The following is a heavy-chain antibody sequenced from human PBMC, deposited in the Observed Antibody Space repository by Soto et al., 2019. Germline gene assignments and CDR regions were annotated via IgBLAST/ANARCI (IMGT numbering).Heavy chain of an antibody. Sequence: EVQLVESGGNLVQPGRSLRLSCTASGFNFGEYALSWVRQAPGKGLEWVGFIRSKPHGGTREYAASVKGRFTISRDDSNSIGYLQMNSLRTDDTAVYYCTSTPDDTSGYFAFDIWGQGTMVTVSS. CDR3: TSTPDDTSGYFAFDI. J-gene: IGHJ3*02. D-gene: IGHD3-22*01. CDR1: GFNFGEYA. V-gene: IGHV3-49*04. CDR2: IRSKPHGGTR.